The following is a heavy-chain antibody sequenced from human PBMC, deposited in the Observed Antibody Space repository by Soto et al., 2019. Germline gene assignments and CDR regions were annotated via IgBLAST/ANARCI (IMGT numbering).Heavy chain of an antibody. CDR2: ISSNSAYI. J-gene: IGHJ5*02. V-gene: IGHV3-21*01. CDR1: GFTFRSFT. CDR3: TRDASRDSSARGWFDP. D-gene: IGHD6-13*01. Sequence: GFLRLSCAASGFTFRSFTMNWVRQAPGKGLEWVSTISSNSAYIYYTDALRGRFTISRDNAKNSLHLQMNSLRAEDTAVYYCTRDASRDSSARGWFDPWGPGTLVTVSS.